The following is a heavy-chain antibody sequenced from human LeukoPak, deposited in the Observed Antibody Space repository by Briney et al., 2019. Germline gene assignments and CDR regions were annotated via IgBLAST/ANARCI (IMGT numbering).Heavy chain of an antibody. J-gene: IGHJ4*02. V-gene: IGHV3-74*01. CDR3: ARALDGSGSRSFDY. CDR1: GFTFSSYW. Sequence: GGSLRLSCAASGFTFSSYWMHWVRQAPGKGLVWVSRIYSNGSSTNYADSVKGRFTISRDNSKNTLYLQMNSLRAEDTAVYYCARALDGSGSRSFDYWGQGTLVTVSS. CDR2: IYSNGSST. D-gene: IGHD3-10*01.